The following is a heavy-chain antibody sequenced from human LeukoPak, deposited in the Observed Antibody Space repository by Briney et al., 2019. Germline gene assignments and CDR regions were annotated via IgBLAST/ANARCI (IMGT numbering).Heavy chain of an antibody. Sequence: SETLPLTCTVSGGSISSYYWSWIRQPPGKGLEWIGYIYYSGSTNYNPSLKSRVTISVDTSKNQFSLKLSSVTAADTAVYYCARDFPGGYWGQGTLVSVSS. CDR3: ARDFPGGY. CDR1: GGSISSYY. J-gene: IGHJ4*02. V-gene: IGHV4-59*01. D-gene: IGHD1-1*01. CDR2: IYYSGST.